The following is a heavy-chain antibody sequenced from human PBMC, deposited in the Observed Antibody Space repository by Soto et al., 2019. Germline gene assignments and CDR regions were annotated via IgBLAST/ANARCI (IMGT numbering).Heavy chain of an antibody. Sequence: VGSLRLSCAASGFTFSSSSMNWVRHAPGKGLDLVSSISSSSSYIYYADSVKGRFTISRDNAKNSLYLQMNSLRAEDTAVYYCARGSRTHYSSSSLWGQGTLVTVSS. D-gene: IGHD6-6*01. CDR1: GFTFSSSS. V-gene: IGHV3-21*01. J-gene: IGHJ4*02. CDR3: ARGSRTHYSSSSL. CDR2: ISSSSSYI.